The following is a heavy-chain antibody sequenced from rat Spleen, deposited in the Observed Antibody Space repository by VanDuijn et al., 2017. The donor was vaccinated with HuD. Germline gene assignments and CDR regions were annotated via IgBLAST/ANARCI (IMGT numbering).Heavy chain of an antibody. CDR2: IINTAGST. Sequence: EVQLVESGGGLVQPGRSMKLSCAASGFTFSDYAMAWVRQSPKKGLEWVATIINTAGSTYYPDSVKGRFTISRDNAENTVYLQMNSLRSEDTATYYCAKDRNRDSYAHVGTMGYWGQGVMVTVSS. CDR3: AKDRNRDSYAHVGTMGY. D-gene: IGHD1-12*01. CDR1: GFTFSDYA. V-gene: IGHV5-7*01. J-gene: IGHJ2*01.